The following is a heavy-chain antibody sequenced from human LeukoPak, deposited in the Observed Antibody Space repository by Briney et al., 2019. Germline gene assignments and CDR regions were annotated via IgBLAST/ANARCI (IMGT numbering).Heavy chain of an antibody. CDR3: ARGVTMVRGHFDY. D-gene: IGHD3-10*01. CDR2: IIPIFGTA. V-gene: IGHV1-69*13. J-gene: IGHJ4*02. Sequence: ASVKVSCKASRGTFSSYAISWVRQAPGQGLEWMGGIIPIFGTANYAQKFQGRVTITADEPTSTAYMELSSLRSEDTAVYYCARGVTMVRGHFDYWGQGTLVTVSS. CDR1: RGTFSSYA.